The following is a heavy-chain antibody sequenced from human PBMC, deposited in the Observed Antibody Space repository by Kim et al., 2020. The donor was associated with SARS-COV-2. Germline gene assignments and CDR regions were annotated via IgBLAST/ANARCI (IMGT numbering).Heavy chain of an antibody. J-gene: IGHJ4*02. CDR2: ISGSGGST. V-gene: IGHV3-23*01. CDR3: AKRWAGYYYDY. D-gene: IGHD3-3*01. CDR1: GFSFSIYG. Sequence: GGSLRLSCAASGFSFSIYGMSWVRQAPGKGLEWVSSISGSGGSTFYADSVKGRFTISRDNSMNTLYLQMSGLRAEDTAVYYCAKRWAGYYYDYWGQGTL.